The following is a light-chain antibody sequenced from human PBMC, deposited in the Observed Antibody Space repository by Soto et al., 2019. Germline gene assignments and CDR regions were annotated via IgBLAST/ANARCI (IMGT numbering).Light chain of an antibody. V-gene: IGKV3-15*01. CDR3: QQYNNWPPTWT. CDR2: DAS. Sequence: EIVMTQSPVTLSVSPGERATLSCRASQTIGSNLAWYQQKHGQPPRLLIYDASTRATDVPARFTGSGSATEFTLTISSLQSEDFALYYCQQYNNWPPTWTFGQGTMVDI. CDR1: QTIGSN. J-gene: IGKJ1*01.